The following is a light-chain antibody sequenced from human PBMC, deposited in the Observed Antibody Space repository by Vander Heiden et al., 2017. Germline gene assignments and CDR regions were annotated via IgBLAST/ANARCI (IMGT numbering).Light chain of an antibody. CDR3: SAYTSSSTNWV. V-gene: IGLV2-14*01. J-gene: IGLJ3*02. CDR1: SSDVGGYNY. Sequence: QSALTQPASVSGSPGQSITISCTGPSSDVGGYNYVSWYQQHPGKAPKLMIYDVSNRPSGVSNRFSGSKSGNTAAMTTSGLQAEDEADYYCSAYTSSSTNWVFGGGTKLTVL. CDR2: DVS.